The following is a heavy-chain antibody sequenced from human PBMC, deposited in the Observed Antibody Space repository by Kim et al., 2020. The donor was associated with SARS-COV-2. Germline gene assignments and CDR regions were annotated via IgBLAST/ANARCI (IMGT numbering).Heavy chain of an antibody. Sequence: GGSLRLSCAASGFTFSSYAMHWVRQAPGKGLEWVAVISYDGSNKYYADSVKGRFTISRDNSKNTLYLQMNSLRAEDTAVYYCARDTTAGTTTLDYWGQGTLVTVSS. CDR2: ISYDGSNK. J-gene: IGHJ4*02. V-gene: IGHV3-30*04. CDR1: GFTFSSYA. CDR3: ARDTTAGTTTLDY. D-gene: IGHD6-13*01.